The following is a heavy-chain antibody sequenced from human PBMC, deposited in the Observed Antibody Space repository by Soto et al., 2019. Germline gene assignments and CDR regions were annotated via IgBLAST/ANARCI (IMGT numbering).Heavy chain of an antibody. CDR3: AAEGAYYYDGGFQVWFDP. CDR2: IAVGSGNT. J-gene: IGHJ5*02. V-gene: IGHV1-58*01. D-gene: IGHD3-22*01. CDR1: RFTFTSST. Sequence: QMQLVQSGPEVKKPGTSVKVSCKASRFTFTSSTVQWVRQARGQRLEWIGWIAVGSGNTNYAQKFQERVTITRDMSTSTAYMELSSLRSEDTAVYYCAAEGAYYYDGGFQVWFDPWGQGTLVTVSS.